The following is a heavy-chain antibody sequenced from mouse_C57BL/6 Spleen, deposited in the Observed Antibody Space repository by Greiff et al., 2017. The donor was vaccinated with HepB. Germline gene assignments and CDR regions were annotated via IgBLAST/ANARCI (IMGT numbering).Heavy chain of an antibody. CDR3: ARSDYYGSSPYYFDY. CDR2: IYPGDGDT. J-gene: IGHJ2*01. D-gene: IGHD1-1*01. Sequence: QVQLKQSGAELVKPGASVKISCKASGYAFSSYWMNWVKQRPGKGLEWIGQIYPGDGDTNYNGKFKGKATLTADKSSSTAYMQLSSLTSEDSAVYFCARSDYYGSSPYYFDYWGQGTTLTVSS. CDR1: GYAFSSYW. V-gene: IGHV1-80*01.